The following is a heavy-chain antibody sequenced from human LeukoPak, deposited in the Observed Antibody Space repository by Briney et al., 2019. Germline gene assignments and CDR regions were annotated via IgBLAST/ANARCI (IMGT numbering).Heavy chain of an antibody. CDR3: ARAPRY. CDR1: GFTFSSYA. CDR2: INQDGSEK. J-gene: IGHJ4*02. Sequence: PGGSLRLSCAASGFTFSSYAMSWVRQAPGKGLEWVANINQDGSEKYYVDSVKGRFTISRDNAKNSLYLQMNSLRAEDTAVYYCARAPRYWGQGTLVTVSS. V-gene: IGHV3-7*01.